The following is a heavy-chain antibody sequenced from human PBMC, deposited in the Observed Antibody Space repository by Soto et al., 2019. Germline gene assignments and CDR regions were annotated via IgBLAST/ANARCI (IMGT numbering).Heavy chain of an antibody. CDR2: ISYDGSNK. CDR3: ARESGIAVAVWYFAGFDY. D-gene: IGHD6-19*01. Sequence: QVQLVESGGGVVQPGRSLRLSCAASGFTFSSYAMHWVRQAPGKGLEWVAVISYDGSNKYYADSVKGRFTISRDNSKNTLYLQMNSLRAEDTAVYYCARESGIAVAVWYFAGFDYWGQGTLVTVSS. V-gene: IGHV3-30-3*01. CDR1: GFTFSSYA. J-gene: IGHJ4*02.